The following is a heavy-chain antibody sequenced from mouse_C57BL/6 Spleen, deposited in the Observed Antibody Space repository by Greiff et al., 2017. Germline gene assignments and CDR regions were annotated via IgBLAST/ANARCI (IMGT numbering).Heavy chain of an antibody. D-gene: IGHD3-3*01. CDR1: GYTFTSYW. J-gene: IGHJ3*01. V-gene: IGHV1-72*01. Sequence: VQLQQPGAELVKPGASVKLSCKASGYTFTSYWMHWVKQRPGRGLEWIGRIDPNSGGTKYNEKFKSKATLTVDKLSSPAYMQLSSLTSEDSEVYYCARGGDVFGYWGQGALVTVSA. CDR3: ARGGDVFGY. CDR2: IDPNSGGT.